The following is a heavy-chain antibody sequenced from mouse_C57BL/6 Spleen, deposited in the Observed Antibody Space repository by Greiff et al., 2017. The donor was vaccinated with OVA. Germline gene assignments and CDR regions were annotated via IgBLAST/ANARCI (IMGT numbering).Heavy chain of an antibody. CDR3: TTSGHDYDLTWFAY. V-gene: IGHV14-4*01. CDR2: IDPENGAT. J-gene: IGHJ3*01. CDR1: GFNIKDDY. Sequence: VQLQQSGAELVRPGASVTLSCTASGFNIKDDYMHWVKPRPEQGLEWIGWIDPENGATEYASKFQGMATITAATSTNPANLQLSSLTSEDTAVYYCTTSGHDYDLTWFAYWGQGTLVTVSA. D-gene: IGHD2-4*01.